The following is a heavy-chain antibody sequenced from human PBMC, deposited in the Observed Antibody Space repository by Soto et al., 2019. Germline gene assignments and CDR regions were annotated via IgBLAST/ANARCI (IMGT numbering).Heavy chain of an antibody. CDR1: GFTFFNYG. D-gene: IGHD2-21*02. Sequence: QVQLVESGGGVVQPGRSLRLSCAASGFTFFNYGMHWVRQAPGKGLEWVAVISYDASDKKYADSVKGRFTISRDNTNSTLYLQMNSLRAEDTAVYYCAREAVRGGDFYCVYWGQGTLVTVSS. CDR3: AREAVRGGDFYCVY. V-gene: IGHV3-30*03. CDR2: ISYDASDK. J-gene: IGHJ4*02.